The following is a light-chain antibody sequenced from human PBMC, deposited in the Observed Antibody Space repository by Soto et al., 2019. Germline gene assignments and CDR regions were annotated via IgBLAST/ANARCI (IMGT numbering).Light chain of an antibody. V-gene: IGLV2-8*01. CDR2: EVS. CDR1: SSDVGGYNF. CDR3: SSYADNLV. Sequence: QSALTQPPSASGSPGQSVTISCTGTSSDVGGYNFVSWYQQHPGKAPKLMIYEVSKRLSGVPDRFSGSKSGNTASLTVSGLQADDEADYYCSSYADNLVFGGGTQLTVL. J-gene: IGLJ3*02.